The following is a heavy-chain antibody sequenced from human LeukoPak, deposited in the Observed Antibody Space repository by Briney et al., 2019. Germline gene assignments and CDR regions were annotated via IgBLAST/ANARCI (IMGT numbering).Heavy chain of an antibody. Sequence: GRSLRLSCGASGFTFSSYGMHWVRQAPGKGLEWVAVISYDGSNKYYADSVKGRFTISRDNSKNTLYLQMNSLRAEDTAVYYCAKDGWSDSSSWAAFDYWGQGTLVTVSS. V-gene: IGHV3-30*18. J-gene: IGHJ4*02. CDR1: GFTFSSYG. CDR3: AKDGWSDSSSWAAFDY. D-gene: IGHD6-13*01. CDR2: ISYDGSNK.